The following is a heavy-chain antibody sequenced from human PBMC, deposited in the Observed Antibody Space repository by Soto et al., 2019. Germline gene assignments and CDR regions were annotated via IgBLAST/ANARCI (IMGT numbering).Heavy chain of an antibody. CDR2: IGTAGDT. CDR1: GSTFGGYD. V-gene: IGHV3-13*01. Sequence: GGSMSLSSASSGSTFGGYDMHWVRQATGKGLEWVSAIGTAGDTYYPGSVKGRFTISRENAKNSLYLQMNSLRAGDTAVYYCARILSGFQDYWGQGTLVTVSS. CDR3: ARILSGFQDY. J-gene: IGHJ4*02. D-gene: IGHD3-3*01.